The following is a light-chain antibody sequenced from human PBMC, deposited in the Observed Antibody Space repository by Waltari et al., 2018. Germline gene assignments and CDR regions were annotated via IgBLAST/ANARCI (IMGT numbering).Light chain of an antibody. CDR2: EGS. Sequence: QSALTQPASGSGSPGQSITISCTGTSSDVGSYNLVSWYQLHPGKAPKLMIYEGSKRPSGVSKRFSGSQSGNTASLTISGLQAEDEADYYCCSYAGSSTWVFGGGTKLTVL. V-gene: IGLV2-23*01. CDR3: CSYAGSSTWV. J-gene: IGLJ3*02. CDR1: SSDVGSYNL.